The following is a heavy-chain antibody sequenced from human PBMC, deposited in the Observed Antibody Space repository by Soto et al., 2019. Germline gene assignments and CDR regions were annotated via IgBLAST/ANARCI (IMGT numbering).Heavy chain of an antibody. CDR3: ASTSCCNGGRCYSRHYYGMDV. D-gene: IGHD2-15*01. J-gene: IGHJ6*02. Sequence: QVRLVQSGAEVKKPGSSVKVSCKVSGGTFSKYSLSWVRQTPGQGLEWMGGITPFVDTSNYAQRFLGRVTITADKSTNPALLKVRGLKSEDTALYFCASTSCCNGGRCYSRHYYGMDVWGQGTTVTVSS. CDR2: ITPFVDTS. V-gene: IGHV1-69*06. CDR1: GGTFSKYS.